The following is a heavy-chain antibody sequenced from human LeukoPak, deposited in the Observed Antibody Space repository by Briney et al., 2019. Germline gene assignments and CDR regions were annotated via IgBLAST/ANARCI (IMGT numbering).Heavy chain of an antibody. CDR2: IIPILGIA. D-gene: IGHD3-10*01. V-gene: IGHV1-69*04. CDR1: GGTFSSYA. CDR3: ARLWYYGSGSYFPSYNWFDP. J-gene: IGHJ5*02. Sequence: SVKVSCKASGGTFSSYAISWVRQALGQGLEWMGRIIPILGIANYAQKFQGRVTITADESTSTAYMELSSLRSEDTAVYYCARLWYYGSGSYFPSYNWFDPWGQGTLVTVSS.